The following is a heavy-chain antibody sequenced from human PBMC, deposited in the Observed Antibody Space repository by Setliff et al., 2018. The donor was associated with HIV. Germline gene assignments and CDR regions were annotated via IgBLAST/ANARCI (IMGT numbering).Heavy chain of an antibody. CDR2: IYTSGNT. CDR3: ARDQRGLRSGYVFDI. V-gene: IGHV4-61*02. J-gene: IGHJ3*02. CDR1: GGSISSGSYY. D-gene: IGHD3-22*01. Sequence: NPSETLSLTCTVSGGSISSGSYYWSWIRQPAGKGLEWIGRIYTSGNTNYNPSLKSRVTISVDASKNQFSLKLSSVTAADSAVYYCARDQRGLRSGYVFDIWGQGTMVTVSS.